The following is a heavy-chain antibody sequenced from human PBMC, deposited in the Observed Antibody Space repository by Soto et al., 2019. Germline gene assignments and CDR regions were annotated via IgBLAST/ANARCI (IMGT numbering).Heavy chain of an antibody. Sequence: SETLSLTCTVSGGSINSYYWSWIRQPPGKGLEWIGYIYYSGSTNYNPSLKSRVTISVDTSKNQFSLKLSSVTAADTAVYYCARQYGSCLDEWGQGTLDTVSS. D-gene: IGHD1-26*01. V-gene: IGHV4-59*13. CDR1: GGSINSYY. CDR2: IYYSGST. CDR3: ARQYGSCLDE. J-gene: IGHJ4*02.